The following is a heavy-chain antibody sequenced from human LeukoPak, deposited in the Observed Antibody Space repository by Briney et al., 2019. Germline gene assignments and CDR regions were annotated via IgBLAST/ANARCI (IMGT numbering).Heavy chain of an antibody. CDR1: GGAISRWC. Sequence: SETLSLTCTVSGGAISRWCWSWLRQPAGKGLEWIGRFCTTGSTNYSPSLKSRITISVDKSKNQFSLKLNSVTAADTAVYYCARAEPRGSVWYPYWGQGTLVTVSS. D-gene: IGHD6-13*01. CDR2: FCTTGST. J-gene: IGHJ4*02. V-gene: IGHV4-4*07. CDR3: ARAEPRGSVWYPY.